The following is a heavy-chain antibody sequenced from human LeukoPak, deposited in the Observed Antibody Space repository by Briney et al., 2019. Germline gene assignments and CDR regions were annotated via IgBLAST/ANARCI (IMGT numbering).Heavy chain of an antibody. J-gene: IGHJ5*02. V-gene: IGHV1-46*03. Sequence: ASVKVSCKASGYTFTSYYMHWVRQAPGQGLEWMGIITPSGGSTTYAQKFQGRVTMTSDTSTRTVYMELSSLRSEDTAFYYCASTSCYNCYWSDPWGQGTLVTVSS. CDR3: ASTSCYNCYWSDP. CDR2: ITPSGGST. D-gene: IGHD2-2*02. CDR1: GYTFTSYY.